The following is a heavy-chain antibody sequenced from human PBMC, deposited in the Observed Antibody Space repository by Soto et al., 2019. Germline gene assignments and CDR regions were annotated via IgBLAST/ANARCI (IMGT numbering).Heavy chain of an antibody. J-gene: IGHJ5*02. D-gene: IGHD4-4*01. CDR1: GFAFRRHA. CDR3: ARHVASTVTTSDWFDL. CDR2: ISYDGSTI. V-gene: IGHV3-30*03. Sequence: PGGSLRLSCAASGFAFRRHAMHWVRQAPGKGLEWVAIISYDGSTIYYGDSVKGRFTISRDNSKNTLSLHMNSLRADDTAVYFCARHVASTVTTSDWFDLWGQGTLVTVSS.